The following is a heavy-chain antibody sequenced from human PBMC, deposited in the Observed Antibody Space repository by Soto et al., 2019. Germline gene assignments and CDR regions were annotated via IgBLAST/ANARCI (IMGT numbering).Heavy chain of an antibody. J-gene: IGHJ4*02. Sequence: QVHLVQSGAEVKKPGASVKVSCQGSGYAFTTYGITWVRQAPGQVLEWMGWISAHNGNTNYAQKLQGRVTVTRDTSTSTAYMELSSLRYDDTDVYYCARGRYGDYWGQGALVTVSS. CDR3: ARGRYGDY. CDR2: ISAHNGNT. D-gene: IGHD1-1*01. CDR1: GYAFTTYG. V-gene: IGHV1-18*01.